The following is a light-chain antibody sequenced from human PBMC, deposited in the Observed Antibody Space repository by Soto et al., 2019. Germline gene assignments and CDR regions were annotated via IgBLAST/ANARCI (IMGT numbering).Light chain of an antibody. V-gene: IGLV1-44*01. J-gene: IGLJ3*02. Sequence: QSVLTQRPSASGTPGQRVTISCSGSSSNIGCNIDNWYQHHPGSAPKLLIYTNNHPPSGVPARFSDSTSGTSASLAIGGRQSEDEADYYCSSWDGSLHTWVFGGGTQLTVL. CDR2: TNN. CDR3: SSWDGSLHTWV. CDR1: SSNIGCNI.